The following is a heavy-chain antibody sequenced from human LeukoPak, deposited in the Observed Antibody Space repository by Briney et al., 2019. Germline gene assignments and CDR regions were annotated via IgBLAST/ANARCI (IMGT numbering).Heavy chain of an antibody. J-gene: IGHJ4*02. Sequence: SETLSLTCAVYGGSFSGYYWSWIRQPPGKGLEWIGEINHSGSTNYNPSLKSRVTISVDTSKNQFSLKLSSVTAADTAVYYCARDPSWELFDYWGQGTLVTVSS. D-gene: IGHD3-10*01. CDR3: ARDPSWELFDY. CDR2: INHSGST. CDR1: GGSFSGYY. V-gene: IGHV4-34*01.